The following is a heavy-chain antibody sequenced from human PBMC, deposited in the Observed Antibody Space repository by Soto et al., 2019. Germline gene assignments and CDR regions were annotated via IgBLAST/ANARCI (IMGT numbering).Heavy chain of an antibody. CDR2: TYYRSKWYN. CDR1: GDSVSTNSAT. J-gene: IGHJ5*01. Sequence: QVQLQQSGPRLVKPSQTLSLTCAISGDSVSTNSATWDWIRQFPSRGLEWLGRTYYRSKWYNDYAVSVKGRIPINPDTSNNQLSLQLDSVTPDDTAVYYCARLIGDSWLDSWGQGTLVTVSS. D-gene: IGHD2-8*01. CDR3: ARLIGDSWLDS. V-gene: IGHV6-1*01.